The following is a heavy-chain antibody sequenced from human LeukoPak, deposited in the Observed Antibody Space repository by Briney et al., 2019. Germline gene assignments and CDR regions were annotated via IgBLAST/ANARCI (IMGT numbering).Heavy chain of an antibody. J-gene: IGHJ4*02. V-gene: IGHV3-48*01. CDR3: ARDLGYSSSSFIDY. D-gene: IGHD6-6*01. CDR1: GFTFSSYS. Sequence: GGPLRLSCAASGFTFSSYSMNWVRQAPGRGLEWVSYISSSSSTIYYADSVKGRFTISRDNAKNSLYLQMNSLRAEDTAVYYCARDLGYSSSSFIDYWGQGTLVTVSS. CDR2: ISSSSSTI.